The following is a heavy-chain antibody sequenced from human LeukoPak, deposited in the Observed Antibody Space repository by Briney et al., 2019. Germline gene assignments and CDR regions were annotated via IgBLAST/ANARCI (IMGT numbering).Heavy chain of an antibody. J-gene: IGHJ4*02. V-gene: IGHV4-38-2*02. Sequence: SETLSLTCTVSGYSISSGYYWGWIRQPPGKGLEWIGSIYHSGSTYYNPSLKSRVTISVDTSKNQFSLKLSSVTAADTAVHYCARVPAAAMGPYYFDYWGQGTLVTVSS. CDR3: ARVPAAAMGPYYFDY. CDR1: GYSISSGYY. CDR2: IYHSGST. D-gene: IGHD2-2*01.